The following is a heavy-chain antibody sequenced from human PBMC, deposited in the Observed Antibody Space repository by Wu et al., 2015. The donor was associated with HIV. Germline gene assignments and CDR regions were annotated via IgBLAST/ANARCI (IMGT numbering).Heavy chain of an antibody. CDR3: ARRGGGYYGLGITDI. D-gene: IGHD3-10*01. Sequence: QVHLVQSGAEVRKPGASVKVSCKTSGYTFTRSYIHWVRQAPGQGLEWMGIINPGSGTTTYAQKLQGRVTMTRDTLTNTAYLELRSLRSDDTAVYYCARRGGGYYGLGITDIWGQGTMVTVSS. J-gene: IGHJ3*02. V-gene: IGHV1-46*01. CDR1: GYTFTRSY. CDR2: INPGSGTT.